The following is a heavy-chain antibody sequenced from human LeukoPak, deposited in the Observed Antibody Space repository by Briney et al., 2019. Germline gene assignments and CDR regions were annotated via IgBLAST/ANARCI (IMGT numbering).Heavy chain of an antibody. CDR2: IWYDGSNK. D-gene: IGHD3-9*01. CDR1: GFTFSSYG. CDR3: ARGDDILTGYYSHDYYGMDV. V-gene: IGHV3-33*01. J-gene: IGHJ6*02. Sequence: PGGSLRLSCAASGFTFSSYGMHWVRQAPGKGLEWVAVIWYDGSNKYYADSVKGRFTISRDNSKNTLYLQMNSLRAEDTAVYYCARGDDILTGYYSHDYYGMDVWGQGTTVTASS.